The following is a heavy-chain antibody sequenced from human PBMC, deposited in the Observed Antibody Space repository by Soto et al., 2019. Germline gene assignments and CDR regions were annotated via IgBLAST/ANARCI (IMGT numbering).Heavy chain of an antibody. D-gene: IGHD6-6*01. Sequence: SQTLSLTCAISGDSVASNSAAWNWIRQSPSRGLEWLGRAYYRSKWYNDYAVSVKSRITINPDTSKNQFSLQLNSVTPEDTAVYYCARGLSSGHFYYYYMDVSGKGTTVTVSS. CDR1: GDSVASNSAA. CDR3: ARGLSSGHFYYYYMDV. V-gene: IGHV6-1*01. J-gene: IGHJ6*03. CDR2: AYYRSKWYN.